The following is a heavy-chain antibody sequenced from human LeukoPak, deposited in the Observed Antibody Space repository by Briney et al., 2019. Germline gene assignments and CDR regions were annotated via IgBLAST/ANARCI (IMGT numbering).Heavy chain of an antibody. Sequence: SGGSLRLSCAASGFTFSDYRMNWVRQAPGKGLEWFSYISNDLSTIHYAASVKGRFTISRDNARNSLYLQMDSLRAEDTAVYYCARDYYDSIWSQTLRPNDYWGQGTLVTVSS. CDR2: ISNDLSTI. D-gene: IGHD3-22*01. V-gene: IGHV3-48*04. J-gene: IGHJ4*02. CDR1: GFTFSDYR. CDR3: ARDYYDSIWSQTLRPNDY.